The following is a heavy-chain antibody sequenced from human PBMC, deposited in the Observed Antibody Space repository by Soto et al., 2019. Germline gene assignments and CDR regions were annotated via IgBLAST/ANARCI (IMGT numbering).Heavy chain of an antibody. CDR1: GGSFSGYY. Sequence: SETLSLTCAVYGGSFSGYYWSWIRQPPGKGLEWIGEINHSGSTNYNPSLKSRVTISVDTSKNQFSLKLSSVTAADTAVYYCARGRWAGSYNYWGQGTLVTVSS. J-gene: IGHJ4*02. CDR3: ARGRWAGSYNY. D-gene: IGHD1-26*01. CDR2: INHSGST. V-gene: IGHV4-34*01.